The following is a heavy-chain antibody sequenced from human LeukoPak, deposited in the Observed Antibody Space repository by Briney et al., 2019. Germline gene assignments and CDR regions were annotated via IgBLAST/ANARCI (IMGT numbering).Heavy chain of an antibody. CDR1: GGSIGSGGYY. J-gene: IGHJ4*02. Sequence: SQTLSLTCTVSGGSIGSGGYYWSWIRQHPGKGLEWIGYTYYSGSTYYNPSLKSRVTISVDTSKNQFSLKLSSVTAADTAVYYCARARGMATIRAAFDYGGQGTWSPSPQ. CDR3: ARARGMATIRAAFDY. CDR2: TYYSGST. D-gene: IGHD5-24*01. V-gene: IGHV4-31*03.